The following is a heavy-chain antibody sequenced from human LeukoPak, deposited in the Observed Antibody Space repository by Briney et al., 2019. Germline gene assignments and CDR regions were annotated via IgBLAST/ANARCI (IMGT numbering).Heavy chain of an antibody. CDR1: GYTFTNYD. V-gene: IGHV1-8*01. D-gene: IGHD7-27*01. CDR2: MGSNSGDT. CDR3: VRGPPNWGFDY. J-gene: IGHJ4*02. Sequence: ASVKVSCKASGYTFTNYDINWVRQATGQGLEWMGWMGSNSGDTGYAQKFQGRVTMTRDTFISTAYMKLNNVRSEDTAVYYCVRGPPNWGFDYWGQGTLVTVSS.